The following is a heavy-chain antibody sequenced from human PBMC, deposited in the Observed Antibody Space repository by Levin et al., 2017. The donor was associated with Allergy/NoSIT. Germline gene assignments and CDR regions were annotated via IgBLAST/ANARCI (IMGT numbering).Heavy chain of an antibody. CDR3: ARDPIYGGNFRDDAFDI. D-gene: IGHD4-23*01. CDR2: ISAYNGNT. V-gene: IGHV1-18*01. CDR1: GYTFTSYG. Sequence: ASVKVSCKASGYTFTSYGISWVRQAPGQGLEWMGWISAYNGNTNYAQKLQGRVTMTTDTSTSTAYMELRSLRSDDTAVYYCARDPIYGGNFRDDAFDIWGQGTMVTVSS. J-gene: IGHJ3*02.